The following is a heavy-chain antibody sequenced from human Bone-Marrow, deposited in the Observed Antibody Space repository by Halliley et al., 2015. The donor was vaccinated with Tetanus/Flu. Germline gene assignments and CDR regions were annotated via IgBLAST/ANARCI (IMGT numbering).Heavy chain of an antibody. V-gene: IGHV4-59*01. CDR2: IYYSGST. D-gene: IGHD5-18*01. CDR3: VRAPGSGDSLAYDH. Sequence: LEWIGYIYYSGSTNYNPSLRSRVTISLDASKNQFSLRLNSVTAADTAVYYCVRAPGSGDSLAYDHWGPGTLVTVSS. J-gene: IGHJ4*02.